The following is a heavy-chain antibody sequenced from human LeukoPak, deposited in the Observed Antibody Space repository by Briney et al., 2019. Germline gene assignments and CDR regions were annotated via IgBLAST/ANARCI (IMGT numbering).Heavy chain of an antibody. Sequence: GGSLRLSCEASGFTFSNYGMHWVRQAPGKGLEWVAVISYDGSNKYYADSVKGRFTISRDNSKNTLYLQMISLRAEDTAVYYCARGEWSSSPFDYWGQGTLVTVSS. D-gene: IGHD6-6*01. CDR3: ARGEWSSSPFDY. V-gene: IGHV3-30*03. CDR2: ISYDGSNK. CDR1: GFTFSNYG. J-gene: IGHJ4*02.